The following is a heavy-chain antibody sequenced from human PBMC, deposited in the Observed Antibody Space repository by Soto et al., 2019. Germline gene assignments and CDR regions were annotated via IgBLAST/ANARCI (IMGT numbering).Heavy chain of an antibody. V-gene: IGHV4-31*03. D-gene: IGHD3-10*01. CDR2: NQYTGNP. CDR1: GGSVSTNNYY. Sequence: SETLSLTCTVSGGSVSTNNYYCNWIRQHPGKGLEWIGYNQYTGNPFYNPSLKSRVSISVDTSKNQFSLKLTSVTAADTAVYYCATGDLTPGELFFASWGQGALVTVSS. CDR3: ATGDLTPGELFFAS. J-gene: IGHJ4*02.